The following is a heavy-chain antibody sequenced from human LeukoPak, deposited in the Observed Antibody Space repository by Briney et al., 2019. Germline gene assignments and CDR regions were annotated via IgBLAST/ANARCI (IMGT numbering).Heavy chain of an antibody. Sequence: GGSLRLSCAASGFTFSSYAMSWVRQAPGKGLEWVSAISGSGGSTYYADSVKGRFTISRDNSKNTLYLQMNSLRDEDTAVYYWAKDSTGTNKYYYDSSGLDLDFWGQGTLVTVSS. J-gene: IGHJ4*02. V-gene: IGHV3-23*01. CDR3: AKDSTGTNKYYYDSSGLDLDF. CDR1: GFTFSSYA. CDR2: ISGSGGST. D-gene: IGHD3-22*01.